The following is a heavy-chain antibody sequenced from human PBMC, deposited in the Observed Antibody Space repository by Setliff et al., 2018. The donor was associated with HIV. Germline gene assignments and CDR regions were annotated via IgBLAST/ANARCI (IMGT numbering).Heavy chain of an antibody. V-gene: IGHV1-3*04. D-gene: IGHD1-26*01. CDR2: LNTGNGKT. Sequence: ASVKVSCKAFGDTVTGHSIHWVRQAPGQRLEWMGWLNTGNGKTKYSQRFQDRVTFTRDTSASTVYMELSSLRSGDTAVYYCARGSSVGWEVLRTDYWGQGTLVTVS. CDR1: GDTVTGHS. CDR3: ARGSSVGWEVLRTDY. J-gene: IGHJ4*02.